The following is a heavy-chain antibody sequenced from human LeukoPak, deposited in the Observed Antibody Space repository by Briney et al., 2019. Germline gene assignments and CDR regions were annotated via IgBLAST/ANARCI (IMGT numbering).Heavy chain of an antibody. J-gene: IGHJ4*02. CDR3: ARDRGYSYGYRLDY. V-gene: IGHV4-59*01. CDR1: GGSISSYY. D-gene: IGHD5-18*01. CDR2: IYYSGST. Sequence: SETLSLTCIVSGGSISSYYWSWIRQPPGKGLEWIGYIYYSGSTNYNPSLKSRVTISVDTSKNQFSLKLSSVTAADTAVYYCARDRGYSYGYRLDYWGQGTLVTVSS.